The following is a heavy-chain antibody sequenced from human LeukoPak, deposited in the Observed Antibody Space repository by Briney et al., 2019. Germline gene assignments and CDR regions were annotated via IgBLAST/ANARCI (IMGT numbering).Heavy chain of an antibody. CDR3: ARGGSSGYYYGSPYYFDY. V-gene: IGHV4-39*01. J-gene: IGHJ4*02. CDR2: IYYSGST. D-gene: IGHD3-22*01. Sequence: SETLSLTCTVSGGSISSSSYYWGWIRQPPGKGLEWIGSIYYSGSTYYNPSLKSRVTISVDTSKNQFSLKLSSVTAADTAVYYCARGGSSGYYYGSPYYFDYWGQGTLVTVSS. CDR1: GGSISSSSYY.